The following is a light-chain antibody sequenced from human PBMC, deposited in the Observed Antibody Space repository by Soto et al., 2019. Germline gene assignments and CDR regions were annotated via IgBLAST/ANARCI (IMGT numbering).Light chain of an antibody. CDR1: ESVSRSF. Sequence: EIVLTQSPGTLALSPGERAAPSCRASESVSRSFLAWYQQKPGQAPRLLIYGASTRATDIPHRFSGSGSGTDFILTISRLEPEDFAVYYCQQYGSSPQTFGQGTKVEIK. CDR3: QQYGSSPQT. V-gene: IGKV3-20*01. CDR2: GAS. J-gene: IGKJ1*01.